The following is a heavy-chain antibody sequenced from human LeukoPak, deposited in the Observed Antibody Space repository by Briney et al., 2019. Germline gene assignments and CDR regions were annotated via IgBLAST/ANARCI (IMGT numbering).Heavy chain of an antibody. Sequence: PSETLSLTCTVSGGSISSYYWSWIRQPPGKGLEWIGYIYYSGSTNYNPSLKSRVTISVDTSKNQFSLKLSSVTAADRAVYYCARSSSSFHFDYWGQGTLVTVSS. CDR1: GGSISSYY. J-gene: IGHJ4*02. D-gene: IGHD6-6*01. CDR2: IYYSGST. V-gene: IGHV4-59*01. CDR3: ARSSSSFHFDY.